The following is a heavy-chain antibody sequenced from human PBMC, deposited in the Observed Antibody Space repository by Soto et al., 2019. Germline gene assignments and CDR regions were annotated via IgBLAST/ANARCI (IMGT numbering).Heavy chain of an antibody. CDR1: GGSISSRSCY. V-gene: IGHV4-39*01. CDR3: ARHALSTSIDKMQHVDN. CDR2: IFYSGST. J-gene: IGHJ4*02. Sequence: PSETLSLTCSVSGGSISSRSCYWGWIRQPPGKGLEWIGSIFYSGSTSYNPSLKTRVTISEDTSNNQLSLKLSSVTAADTAVYYCARHALSTSIDKMQHVDNWGQGTLVTVAS.